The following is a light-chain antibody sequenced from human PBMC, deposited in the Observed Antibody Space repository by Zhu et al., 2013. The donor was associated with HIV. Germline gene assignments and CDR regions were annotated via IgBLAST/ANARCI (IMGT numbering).Light chain of an antibody. CDR2: DGS. V-gene: IGKV1-16*01. J-gene: IGKJ2*01. CDR3: QQYDSYSYT. Sequence: DIQMTQSPSSLSASVGDRVTITCRASQDISSYLAWFQQKPGKAPKILIYDGSTLESGVPSRFSGSGSGTEFTLTISGLQPDDFATYYCQQYDSYSYTFGQGTKLEIK. CDR1: QDISSY.